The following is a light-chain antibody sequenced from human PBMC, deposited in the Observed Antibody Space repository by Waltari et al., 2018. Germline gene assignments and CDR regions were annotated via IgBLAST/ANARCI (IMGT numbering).Light chain of an antibody. CDR3: CSYAGSYTFV. V-gene: IGLV2-11*01. Sequence: QSPLTQPRSVSGSPGQSVTISCSGTSSDGGNYTFVSWYQQHPGHAPTLLLYDVVLPPSGFPVCFSGSKSGNTASLTISRLQTEDEGDYYCCSYAGSYTFVFGGGTQLTVL. CDR2: DVV. J-gene: IGLJ7*01. CDR1: SSDGGNYTF.